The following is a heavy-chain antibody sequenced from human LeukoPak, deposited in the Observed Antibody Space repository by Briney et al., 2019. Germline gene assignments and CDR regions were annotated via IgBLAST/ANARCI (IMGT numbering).Heavy chain of an antibody. CDR1: GGTFSSYA. D-gene: IGHD6-13*01. CDR2: IIPILGIA. J-gene: IGHJ4*02. V-gene: IGHV1-69*04. Sequence: SVKVSCKASGGTFSSYAISWVRQAPGQGLEWMGRIIPILGIANYAQKFQGRVTITADKSTSTAYMELSSLRSEDTAVYYCARDKGHAAAASLYYFDYWGQGTLVTVSS. CDR3: ARDKGHAAAASLYYFDY.